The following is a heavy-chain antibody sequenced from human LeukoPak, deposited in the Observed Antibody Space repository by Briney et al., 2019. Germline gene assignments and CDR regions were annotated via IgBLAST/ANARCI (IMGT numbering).Heavy chain of an antibody. CDR3: ARDRGWYSDY. V-gene: IGHV3-21*01. Sequence: GGSLRLSCAASGFTFSRYWMSWVRQAPGKGLEWVSSISSSSSYIYYADSVKGRFTISRDNAKNSLYLQMNSLRAEDTAVYYCARDRGWYSDYWGQGTLVTVSS. J-gene: IGHJ4*02. CDR1: GFTFSRYW. CDR2: ISSSSSYI. D-gene: IGHD6-19*01.